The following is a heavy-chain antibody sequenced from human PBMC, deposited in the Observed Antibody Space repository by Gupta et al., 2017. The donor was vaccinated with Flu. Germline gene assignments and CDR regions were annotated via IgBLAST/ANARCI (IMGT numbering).Heavy chain of an antibody. J-gene: IGHJ1*01. D-gene: IGHD3-22*01. CDR3: AKTYYYLSNGFCNFQQ. CDR2: INEDGSDK. V-gene: IGHV3-7*03. CDR1: GFPFSTSW. Sequence: EVQLVESGGGLVQSGGSLRLSCAASGFPFSTSWMSWVRQAPGKGLEWVAAINEDGSDKDYVDSVRGRFTISRDNSKNSLFLEMSSLRAGDTALYYCAKTYYYLSNGFCNFQQWGQGTLVTVSA.